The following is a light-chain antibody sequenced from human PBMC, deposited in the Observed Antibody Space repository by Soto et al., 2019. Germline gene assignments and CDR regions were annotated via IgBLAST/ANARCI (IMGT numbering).Light chain of an antibody. CDR3: RQPIQFPWT. J-gene: IGKJ5*01. CDR1: QGLLDSEDGNNY. Sequence: TRTGNAWRSACGEYDSITFRASQGLLDSEDGNNYLVWFQQKPGKAPQRLIYTLSYWACGVPERFCGSGSGTDFTLKISSVKPADVAFYYWRQPIQFPWTFAQGTRLEIK. CDR2: TLS. V-gene: IGKV2-40*01.